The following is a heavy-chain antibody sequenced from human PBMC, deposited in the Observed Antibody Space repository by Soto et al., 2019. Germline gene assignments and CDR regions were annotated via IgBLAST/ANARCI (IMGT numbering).Heavy chain of an antibody. CDR2: ISSSSSTI. J-gene: IGHJ4*02. CDR1: GFTFSSYS. V-gene: IGHV3-48*02. D-gene: IGHD3-10*01. Sequence: GGSLRLSCAASGFTFSSYSMNWVRQAPGKGLEWVSYISSSSSTIYYADSVKGRFTISRDNAKNSLYLQMNSLRDEDTAVYYCAREPHLWLGELVNYWGQGTLVTVSS. CDR3: AREPHLWLGELVNY.